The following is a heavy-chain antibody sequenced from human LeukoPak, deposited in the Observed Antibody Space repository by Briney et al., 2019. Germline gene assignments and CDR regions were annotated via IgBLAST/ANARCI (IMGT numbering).Heavy chain of an antibody. J-gene: IGHJ6*03. D-gene: IGHD3-10*01. V-gene: IGHV3-11*04. CDR1: GFTFSDYY. Sequence: GGSLRLSCAASGFTFSDYYMSWIRQAPGKGLEWVSYISSSGSTIYYADSVKGRFTISRDNAKNSLYLQMNSLRAEDTAVYYCARVALGFGEVSRRWDYYMDVWGKGTTVTVSS. CDR3: ARVALGFGEVSRRWDYYMDV. CDR2: ISSSGSTI.